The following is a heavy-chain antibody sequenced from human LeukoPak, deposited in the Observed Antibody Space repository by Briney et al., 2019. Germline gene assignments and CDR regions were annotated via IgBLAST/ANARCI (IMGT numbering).Heavy chain of an antibody. CDR3: AREDSSGWYPYYLDY. D-gene: IGHD6-19*01. Sequence: SETLSLTCTVSGGSISSYYWSWIRQPPGKGLEWIGYIYYSGSTNYNPSLKSRVTISVDTSKNQFSLKLSSVTAADTAVYYCAREDSSGWYPYYLDYWGQGTLVTVSS. CDR1: GGSISSYY. CDR2: IYYSGST. V-gene: IGHV4-59*01. J-gene: IGHJ4*02.